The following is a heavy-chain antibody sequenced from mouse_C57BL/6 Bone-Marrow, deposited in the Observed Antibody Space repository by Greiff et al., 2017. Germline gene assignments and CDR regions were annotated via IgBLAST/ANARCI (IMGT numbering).Heavy chain of an antibody. CDR1: GFSLSTFGMG. CDR3: ARKIYYDNLYAMDY. Sequence: QVTLKVSGPGILQPSQTLSLSCSFSGFSLSTFGMGVGWIRQPSGKGLEWLAQIWWDDDKYYNPALKSRLTISKDTSKNQVFLKIANVDTADTATYYCARKIYYDNLYAMDYWGQGTSVTVSS. CDR2: IWWDDDK. V-gene: IGHV8-8*01. J-gene: IGHJ4*01. D-gene: IGHD2-1*01.